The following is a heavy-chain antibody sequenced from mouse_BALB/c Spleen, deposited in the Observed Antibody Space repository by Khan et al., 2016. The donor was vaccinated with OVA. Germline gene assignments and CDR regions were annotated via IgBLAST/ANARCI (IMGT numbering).Heavy chain of an antibody. CDR3: ARVNNGSRDYFDY. Sequence: VQLVESGAELMKPGASVKITCKAAGYTFSSYWIEWVKQRPGHGLEWIGELLPGSVRTNYNEKFKGMATFTAETSSNTAYMQLSSLTSEDSAVYYCARVNNGSRDYFDYWGQGTTLTVSS. CDR2: LLPGSVRT. J-gene: IGHJ2*01. V-gene: IGHV1-9*01. CDR1: GYTFSSYW. D-gene: IGHD1-1*01.